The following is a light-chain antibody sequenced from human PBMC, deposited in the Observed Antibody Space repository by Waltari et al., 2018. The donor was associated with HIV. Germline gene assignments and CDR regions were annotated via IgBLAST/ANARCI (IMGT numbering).Light chain of an antibody. V-gene: IGLV1-44*01. CDR1: GSNIGHNP. CDR3: AAWNDRLTRSVVSGGSVF. CDR2: SDD. Sequence: QSVLTQPPSVSGTPGQTVIFSCSGTGSNIGHNPVNWYQQLPGAAPRLVIHSDDQRPAGVPDRFSGSKYGNSASLAISGLQSGDEGDYYCAAWNDRLTRSVVSGGSVFFGGGTRLTV. J-gene: IGLJ2*01.